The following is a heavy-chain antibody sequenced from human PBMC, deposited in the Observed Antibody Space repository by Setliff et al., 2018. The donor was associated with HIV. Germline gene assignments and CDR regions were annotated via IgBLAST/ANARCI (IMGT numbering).Heavy chain of an antibody. CDR3: VASSSWSCRLNY. V-gene: IGHV4-38-2*01. D-gene: IGHD2-2*01. CDR1: GYSIRSGYY. Sequence: SETLSLTCAVSGYSIRSGYYWGWIRQSPGKGLEWIGEINHSGNTHYDPSLKSRLTISIDTSKKQFSLKLTSVTAADAAIYYCVASSSWSCRLNYWGQGTLVTVSS. CDR2: INHSGNT. J-gene: IGHJ4*02.